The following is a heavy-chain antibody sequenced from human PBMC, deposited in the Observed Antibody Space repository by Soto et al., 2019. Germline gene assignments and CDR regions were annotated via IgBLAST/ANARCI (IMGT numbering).Heavy chain of an antibody. V-gene: IGHV3-15*01. J-gene: IGHJ6*03. CDR2: IKSKTDGGTT. Sequence: GGSLRLSCAASGFTFSNAWMSWVRQAPGKGLEWVGRIKSKTDGGTTDYAAPVEGRFTISRDDSKNTLYLQMNSLRAEDTAVYYCAKDINRHCTNGVCYTFYDYYYMDVWGKGTTVTVSS. CDR1: GFTFSNAW. CDR3: AKDINRHCTNGVCYTFYDYYYMDV. D-gene: IGHD2-8*01.